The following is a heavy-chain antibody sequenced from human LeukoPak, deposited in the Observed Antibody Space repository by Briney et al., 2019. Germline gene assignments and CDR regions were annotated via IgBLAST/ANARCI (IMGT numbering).Heavy chain of an antibody. CDR3: VRVATGMGFDS. Sequence: GGSLRLSCAASGFTFSSYQMNWVRQAPGKGLEWVSYISSSGTTIYYADSVKGRFTISRDNAKNSLYLQMNSLRAEDTAVYWCVRVATGMGFDSWGQGTLVTVSS. CDR1: GFTFSSYQ. D-gene: IGHD5-18*01. V-gene: IGHV3-48*03. CDR2: ISSSGTTI. J-gene: IGHJ5*01.